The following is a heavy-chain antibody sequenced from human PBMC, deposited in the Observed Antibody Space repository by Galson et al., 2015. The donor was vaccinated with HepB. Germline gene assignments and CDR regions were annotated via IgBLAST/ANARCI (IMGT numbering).Heavy chain of an antibody. V-gene: IGHV1-69*04. D-gene: IGHD6-6*01. CDR1: GGTFSSYS. CDR3: AREARVGDGSSGRGAMDV. Sequence: SVKVSCKASGGTFSSYSISWVRQAPGQGLEWMGRIIPILEITNHAQKFQDRVTITADKATITAYMDLSSLTSEDTAIYYCAREARVGDGSSGRGAMDVWGKGTTVIVSS. J-gene: IGHJ6*03. CDR2: IIPILEIT.